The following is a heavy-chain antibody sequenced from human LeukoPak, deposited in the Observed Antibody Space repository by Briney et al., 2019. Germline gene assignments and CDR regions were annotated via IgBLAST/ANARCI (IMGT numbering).Heavy chain of an antibody. J-gene: IGHJ2*01. Sequence: ASVKVSYKASGYTFTGYYMHWVRQAPGQGLEWMGWINPNSGGTNYAQKFQGRVTMTRDTSISTAYMELSRLRSDDTAVYYCARFGIAVAGTDYWYFDLWGRGTLVTVSS. CDR2: INPNSGGT. V-gene: IGHV1-2*02. CDR1: GYTFTGYY. CDR3: ARFGIAVAGTDYWYFDL. D-gene: IGHD6-19*01.